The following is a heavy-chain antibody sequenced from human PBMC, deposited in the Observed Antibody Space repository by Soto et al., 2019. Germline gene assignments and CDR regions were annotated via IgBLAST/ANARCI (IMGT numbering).Heavy chain of an antibody. V-gene: IGHV5-51*01. Sequence: PGESLKISCETSGYDFTRNWIGWVRQRPGKGLEWVGLVYPRGSDTRYSPSFRGHVSMSADESVRTAYLQWTSLEASDTAIYYCARQFCTTTDCSMYFDNCGQGTPVTVSS. CDR1: GYDFTRNW. D-gene: IGHD2-8*01. J-gene: IGHJ4*02. CDR3: ARQFCTTTDCSMYFDN. CDR2: VYPRGSDT.